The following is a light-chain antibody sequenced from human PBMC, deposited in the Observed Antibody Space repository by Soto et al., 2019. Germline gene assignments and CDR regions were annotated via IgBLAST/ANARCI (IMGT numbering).Light chain of an antibody. V-gene: IGLV2-14*01. Sequence: QSALTQPASVSGSPGQSITISCTGTSSDVGGYNYVSWYQQHPGKAPKLMIYDVSNRPSGVSNRFSGSKSGNTASLTISGLQPEDEADDYCSSYTSSSTPYVFGTGTKLTVL. CDR3: SSYTSSSTPYV. CDR2: DVS. CDR1: SSDVGGYNY. J-gene: IGLJ1*01.